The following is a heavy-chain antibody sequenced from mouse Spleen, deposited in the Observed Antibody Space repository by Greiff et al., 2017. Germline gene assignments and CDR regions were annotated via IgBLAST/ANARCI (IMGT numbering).Heavy chain of an antibody. D-gene: IGHD1-1*01. CDR1: GYSFTGYY. Sequence: EVQLQQSGPELVKPGASVKISCKASGYSFTGYYMNWVKQSPEKSLEWIGEINPSTGGTTYNQKFKAKATLTVDKSSSTAYMQLKSLTSEDSAVYYCARRRYGSSYAYAMDYWGQGTSVTVSS. CDR2: INPSTGGT. V-gene: IGHV1-42*01. CDR3: ARRRYGSSYAYAMDY. J-gene: IGHJ4*01.